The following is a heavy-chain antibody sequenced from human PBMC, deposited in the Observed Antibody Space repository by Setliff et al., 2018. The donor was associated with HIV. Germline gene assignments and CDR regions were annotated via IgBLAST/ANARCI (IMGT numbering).Heavy chain of an antibody. D-gene: IGHD6-19*01. CDR1: GDSFSSGTYY. V-gene: IGHV4-39*01. CDR2: NYYSGTT. J-gene: IGHJ4*02. Sequence: SETLSLTCSVSGDSFSSGTYYWGWIRQPPGKGLEWMGFNYYSGTTYHNPPLKSRVTISVDTSQNQFSLKVNSVTATDTAVYYCASHSGGWNYYLDYWGQGTLVTVSS. CDR3: ASHSGGWNYYLDY.